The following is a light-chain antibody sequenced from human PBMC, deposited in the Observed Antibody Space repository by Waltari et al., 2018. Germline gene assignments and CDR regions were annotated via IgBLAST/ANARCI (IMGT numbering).Light chain of an antibody. CDR2: DAS. CDR1: QSVSSY. V-gene: IGKV3-11*01. CDR3: QQRSNWPPEYT. Sequence: EIVLTQSPATLSLSPGERATLSYRASQSVSSYLAWYQQKPGQAPRLPIYDASNRATGIPARFSGSGSGTDFTLTISSLEPEDFAVYYCQQRSNWPPEYTFGQGTKLEIK. J-gene: IGKJ2*01.